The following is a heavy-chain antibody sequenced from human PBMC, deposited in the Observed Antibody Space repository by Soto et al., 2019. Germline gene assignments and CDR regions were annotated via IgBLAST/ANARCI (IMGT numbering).Heavy chain of an antibody. CDR1: GYTFTSXG. CDR3: ARYYDYIWGSYRHFDY. V-gene: IGHV1-18*01. J-gene: IGHJ4*02. CDR2: ISAYNGNT. Sequence: ASVKVSCKASGYTFTSXGISWVRQAPGQGLEWMGWISAYNGNTNYAQKLQGRVTMTTDTSTSTAYMELRSLRSDDTAVYYCARYYDYIWGSYRHFDYWGQGTLVTVSS. D-gene: IGHD3-16*02.